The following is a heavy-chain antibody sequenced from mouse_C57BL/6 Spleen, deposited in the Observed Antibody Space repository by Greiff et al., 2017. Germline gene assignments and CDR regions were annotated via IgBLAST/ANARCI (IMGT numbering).Heavy chain of an antibody. Sequence: QVQLQQPGAELVRPGSSVKLSCTASGFTFTSYWMHWVQQTPKQGLEWIGNIDPSDSATHYTQKFKDKATLTVDKSSSTAYMQLSSLTSEDSAVYYFAIDSSGYGGFAYWGQGTLVTVSA. CDR1: GFTFTSYW. J-gene: IGHJ3*01. CDR2: IDPSDSAT. CDR3: AIDSSGYGGFAY. V-gene: IGHV1-52*01. D-gene: IGHD3-2*02.